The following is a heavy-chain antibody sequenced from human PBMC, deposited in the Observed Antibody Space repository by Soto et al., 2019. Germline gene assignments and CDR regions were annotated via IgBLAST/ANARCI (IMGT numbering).Heavy chain of an antibody. Sequence: QVHLEQFGAEVKKPGSSVKVSCKASGGTFTSSAISWVRQAPGQGLEWMGGIMPVFRTPDYAQKFQGRVTVSADESTSTAYMELSGLTSDDTAVYYCARDKDRPQLGGNYYYILDVWGQGTTVTVSS. D-gene: IGHD3-3*02. V-gene: IGHV1-69*12. CDR3: ARDKDRPQLGGNYYYILDV. CDR2: IMPVFRTP. J-gene: IGHJ6*02. CDR1: GGTFTSSA.